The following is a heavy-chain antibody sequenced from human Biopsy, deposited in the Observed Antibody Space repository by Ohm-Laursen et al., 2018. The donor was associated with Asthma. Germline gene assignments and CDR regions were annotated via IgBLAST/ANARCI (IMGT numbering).Heavy chain of an antibody. CDR1: GGTFNTYV. D-gene: IGHD2-2*01. CDR3: ARKAGSCISRTCYSLDF. V-gene: IGHV1-69*13. J-gene: IGHJ4*02. Sequence: VKISCKSLGGTFNTYVIGWVRQAPGQGLGWMGGINSVFGTTTYPQKFQDRVTITADDSTSTVYMELSSLRSEDTAAYYCARKAGSCISRTCYSLDFWGQGTLVTVSS. CDR2: INSVFGTT.